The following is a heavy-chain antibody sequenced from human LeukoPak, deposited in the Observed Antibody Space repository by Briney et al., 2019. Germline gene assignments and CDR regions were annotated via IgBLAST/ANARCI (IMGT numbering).Heavy chain of an antibody. D-gene: IGHD6-13*01. CDR3: ARDVSWYYYYYYMDV. CDR2: IKQDGSEK. J-gene: IGHJ6*03. Sequence: PGGSLRLSCAASGFTFSSYWMSWVRQAPGKGLEWVANIKQDGSEKYYVDSVKGRFTTSRDNAKNSLYLQMNSLRAEDTAVYYCARDVSWYYYYYYMDVWGKGTTDTVSS. V-gene: IGHV3-7*01. CDR1: GFTFSSYW.